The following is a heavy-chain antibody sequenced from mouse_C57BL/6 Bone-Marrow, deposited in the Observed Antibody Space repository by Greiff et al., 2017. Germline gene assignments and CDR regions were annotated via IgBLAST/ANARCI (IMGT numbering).Heavy chain of an antibody. V-gene: IGHV5-6*01. CDR2: ISSGGSYT. CDR3: ARPYGSSLDY. Sequence: EVQLVESGGDLVKPGGSLKLSCAASGFTFSSYGMSWVRQTPDKRLEWVATISSGGSYTYYPDSVKGRFTISRDNAKNTLYLQMSSLKSEDTAMYYCARPYGSSLDYWGQGTTLTVSS. CDR1: GFTFSSYG. D-gene: IGHD1-1*01. J-gene: IGHJ2*01.